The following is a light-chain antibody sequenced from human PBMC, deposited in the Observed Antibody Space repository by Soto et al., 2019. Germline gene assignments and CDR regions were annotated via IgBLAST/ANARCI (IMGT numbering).Light chain of an antibody. CDR1: ESISNS. Sequence: DIQMTQSPSSLSASVGDRVTITCRASESISNSLIWYQQKPGKAPKLLIYAASSLQSGVPSRFSGSGSGTDFTLTISSLQPEDFETYYCQQTYSTLLYTFGQGTKLEIK. V-gene: IGKV1-39*01. CDR3: QQTYSTLLYT. CDR2: AAS. J-gene: IGKJ2*01.